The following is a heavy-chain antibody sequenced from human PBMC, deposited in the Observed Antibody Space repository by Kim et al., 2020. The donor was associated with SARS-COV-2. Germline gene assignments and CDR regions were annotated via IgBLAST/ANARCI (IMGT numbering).Heavy chain of an antibody. CDR2: VKPDGSDK. CDR3: ARGPAYHLY. Sequence: GGSLRLSCAASGFTYSTFWMNWVRQAPGKGLEWVANVKPDGSDKYYVDSVNGRFTISRDNAKNSLYLQMNSLRAEDTAVYYCARGPAYHLYWGQGTLVTV. D-gene: IGHD2-2*01. CDR1: GFTYSTFW. V-gene: IGHV3-7*01. J-gene: IGHJ4*02.